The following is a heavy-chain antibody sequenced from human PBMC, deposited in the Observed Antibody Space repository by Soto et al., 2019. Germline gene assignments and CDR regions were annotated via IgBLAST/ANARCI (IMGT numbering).Heavy chain of an antibody. CDR1: GGSISSGGYY. CDR3: ARLERHHRYGSGSYPYYFDY. D-gene: IGHD3-10*01. V-gene: IGHV4-31*03. J-gene: IGHJ4*02. CDR2: IYYSGST. Sequence: SETLSLTCTVSGGSISSGGYYWSWIRQHPWKGLEWIGYIYYSGSTYYNPSLKSRVTISVDTSKNQFSLKLSSVTAADTAVYYCARLERHHRYGSGSYPYYFDYWGQGTLVTVSS.